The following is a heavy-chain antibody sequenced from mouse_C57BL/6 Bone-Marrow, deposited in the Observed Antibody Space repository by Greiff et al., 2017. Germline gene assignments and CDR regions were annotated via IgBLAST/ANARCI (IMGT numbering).Heavy chain of an antibody. CDR1: GYTFTNYW. CDR2: MHPNGGSP. CDR3: ARSYDYDDYTMDY. Sequence: QVQLQQSGAELVKPGASVQLSCKASGYTFTNYWMHWVKQRPGQGLEWIGMMHPNGGSPDYNEKFKSEATLSVDKSSRTAYMELSSLTSEDSAVYYCARSYDYDDYTMDYRGQGTSVTVSS. J-gene: IGHJ4*01. D-gene: IGHD2-4*01. V-gene: IGHV1-64*01.